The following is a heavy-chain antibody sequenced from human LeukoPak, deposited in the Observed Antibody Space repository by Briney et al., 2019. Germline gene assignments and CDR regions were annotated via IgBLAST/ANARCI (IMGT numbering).Heavy chain of an antibody. J-gene: IGHJ4*02. Sequence: GGSLRLSCAASGFTFSGSAMHWVRQASGKGLEWVGRIRSKANSYATAYAASVKGRCTISRDDSKNTAYLQMNSLKTEDTAVYYCTRHNFDVSRSSGRYEDDWGQGTLVTVSS. CDR1: GFTFSGSA. CDR2: IRSKANSYAT. CDR3: TRHNFDVSRSSGRYEDD. D-gene: IGHD6-19*01. V-gene: IGHV3-73*01.